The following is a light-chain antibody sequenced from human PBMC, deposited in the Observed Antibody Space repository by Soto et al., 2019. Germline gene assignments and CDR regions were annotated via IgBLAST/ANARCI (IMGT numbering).Light chain of an antibody. CDR1: SSNVGSNA. CDR3: ATWDDSLNGYV. V-gene: IGLV1-44*01. Sequence: QSVLTQPPSASESPGQRVTISCSGGSSNVGSNAVNWYQQLPGTAPTLLIYSNNERLSGVPDRFSGSKSGTSASLAISGLQSEDEADYYCATWDDSLNGYVFGTGTKVTV. J-gene: IGLJ1*01. CDR2: SNN.